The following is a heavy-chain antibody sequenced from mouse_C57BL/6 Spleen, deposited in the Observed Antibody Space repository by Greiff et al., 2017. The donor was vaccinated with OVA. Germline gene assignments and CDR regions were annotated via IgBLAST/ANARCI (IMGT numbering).Heavy chain of an antibody. CDR2: IDPANGNT. CDR3: ARYGYYSNYVWYFDV. J-gene: IGHJ1*03. Sequence: EVQGVESVAELVRPGASVKLSCTASGFNIKNTYMHWVKQRPEQGLEWIGRIDPANGNTKYAPKFQGKATITADTSSNTAYLQLSSLTSEDTAIYYCARYGYYSNYVWYFDVWGTGTTVTVSS. D-gene: IGHD2-5*01. V-gene: IGHV14-3*01. CDR1: GFNIKNTY.